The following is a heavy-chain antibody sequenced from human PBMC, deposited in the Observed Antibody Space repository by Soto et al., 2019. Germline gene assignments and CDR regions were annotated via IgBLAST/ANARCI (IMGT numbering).Heavy chain of an antibody. CDR2: IIPILGIA. Sequence: QVQLVQSGAEVKKPGSSVKVSCKASGGIFSSYTISWVRQAPGQGLEWMGRIIPILGIANYAQKFQGRVTITADKSTSTAYMELSSLRSEDTAVYYCATVGVPAASWGWFDPWGQGTLVTVSS. J-gene: IGHJ5*02. D-gene: IGHD2-2*01. CDR3: ATVGVPAASWGWFDP. V-gene: IGHV1-69*02. CDR1: GGIFSSYT.